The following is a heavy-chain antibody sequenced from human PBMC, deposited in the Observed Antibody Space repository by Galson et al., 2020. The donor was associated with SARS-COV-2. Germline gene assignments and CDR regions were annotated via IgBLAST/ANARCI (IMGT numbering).Heavy chain of an antibody. CDR2: LYSGGST. V-gene: IGHV3-53*04. CDR1: GFSVSNNY. D-gene: IGHD4-17*01. CDR3: ARDASTSVPDGYAFDV. Sequence: GGSLRLSCVVSGFSVSNNYMSWVRQAPGKGLEWVSALYSGGSTHYADSVKGRFTISRHNSKNTLYLQMNSLRIEDTAVYYCARDASTSVPDGYAFDVWGQGTMVTVSS. J-gene: IGHJ3*01.